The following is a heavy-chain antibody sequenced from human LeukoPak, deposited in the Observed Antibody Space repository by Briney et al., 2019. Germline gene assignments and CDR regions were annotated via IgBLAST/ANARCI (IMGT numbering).Heavy chain of an antibody. V-gene: IGHV3-73*01. CDR2: IRSKAHSYAT. Sequence: GGSLRLSCAASGFTFSGSAMHWVRQAPGKGLEWGDRIRSKAHSYATAYAASVKGRFTISRDDSKNTAYLQMNSLKTEDTAVYYCTRQMGATRSPDYYYYYYMDVWGKGTTVTVSS. D-gene: IGHD1-26*01. CDR1: GFTFSGSA. J-gene: IGHJ6*03. CDR3: TRQMGATRSPDYYYYYYMDV.